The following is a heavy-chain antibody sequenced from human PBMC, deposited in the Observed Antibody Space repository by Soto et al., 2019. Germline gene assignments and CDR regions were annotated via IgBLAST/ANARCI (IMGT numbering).Heavy chain of an antibody. Sequence: GGSLRLSCAASGFTFSSYAMSWVRQAPGKGLEWVSAISGSGGSTYYADSVKGRFTISRDNSKNTLYLQMNSLSAEDTAVYYCAKDRYSSGWYSYPPFDYWGQGTLVTVSS. D-gene: IGHD6-19*01. J-gene: IGHJ4*02. CDR2: ISGSGGST. CDR3: AKDRYSSGWYSYPPFDY. V-gene: IGHV3-23*01. CDR1: GFTFSSYA.